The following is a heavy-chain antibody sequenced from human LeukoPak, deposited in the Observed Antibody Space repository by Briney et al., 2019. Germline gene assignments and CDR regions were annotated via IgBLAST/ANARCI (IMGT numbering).Heavy chain of an antibody. CDR3: ASSRIAARPGRSYAFDI. V-gene: IGHV1-69*13. CDR2: IIPIFGTA. J-gene: IGHJ3*02. CDR1: GGTFSSYA. D-gene: IGHD6-6*01. Sequence: ASVKVSCKASGGTFSSYAISWVRQAPGQGLEWMGGIIPIFGTANYAQKFQGRVTITADESTSTAYMELSSLRSEDTAVYYCASSRIAARPGRSYAFDIWGQGTMVTVSS.